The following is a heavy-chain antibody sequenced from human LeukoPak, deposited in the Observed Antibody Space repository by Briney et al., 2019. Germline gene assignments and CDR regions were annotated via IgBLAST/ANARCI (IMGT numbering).Heavy chain of an antibody. J-gene: IGHJ6*02. CDR1: GFTFSSNS. CDR2: ISSSSSTI. CDR3: ASSSYGPGRYGMDV. V-gene: IGHV3-48*02. Sequence: PGGSLRLSCAAFGFTFSSNSMNWVRQAPGKGLEWVSYISSSSSTIYYADSVKGRFTISRDNAENSLYLQMNSLRDEDTAVYYRASSSYGPGRYGMDVWGQGTTVTVSS. D-gene: IGHD3-10*01.